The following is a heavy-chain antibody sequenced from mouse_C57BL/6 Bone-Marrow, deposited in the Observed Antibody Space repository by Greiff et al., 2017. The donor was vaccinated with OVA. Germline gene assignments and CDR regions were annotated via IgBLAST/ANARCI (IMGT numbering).Heavy chain of an antibody. CDR1: GYTFTSYW. CDR3: ASATVGDGY. J-gene: IGHJ2*01. D-gene: IGHD1-1*01. CDR2: INPSSGYT. V-gene: IGHV1-7*01. Sequence: QVQLQQSGAELAKPGASVKLSCKASGYTFTSYWMHWVKQRPGQGLEWIGYINPSSGYTKYNQKFKDKATLTAEKSSSTAYMQLSSLTYEDSAVYYCASATVGDGYWGQGTTLTVSS.